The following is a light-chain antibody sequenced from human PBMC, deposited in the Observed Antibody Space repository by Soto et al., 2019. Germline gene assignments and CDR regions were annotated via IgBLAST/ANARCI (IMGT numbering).Light chain of an antibody. CDR3: QQLNSYPLT. Sequence: DIQMTQSPSTVSASVVGIVTSAFRGSQSTSTWLACDQQKTGKAPKLLIYDHSSFESGVPSRFSGSGSGTKFTITISSLQPDDFATDYCQQLNSYPLTFGGGTKVDI. J-gene: IGKJ4*01. CDR2: DHS. V-gene: IGKV1-5*01. CDR1: QSTSTW.